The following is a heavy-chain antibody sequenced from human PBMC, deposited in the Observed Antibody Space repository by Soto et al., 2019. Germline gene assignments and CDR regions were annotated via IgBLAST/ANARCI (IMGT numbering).Heavy chain of an antibody. J-gene: IGHJ4*02. D-gene: IGHD3-22*01. CDR2: ISSSSSTI. V-gene: IGHV3-48*01. Sequence: EVQLVESGGGLVQPGGSLRLSCAASGFTFSSYSMNWVRQAPGKGLEWVSYISSSSSTIYYADSVKGRFTISRDNAKKSLYLQMNSLRAEDTAVYYCARGAYYYDSSGLSYWGQGTLCTVSS. CDR3: ARGAYYYDSSGLSY. CDR1: GFTFSSYS.